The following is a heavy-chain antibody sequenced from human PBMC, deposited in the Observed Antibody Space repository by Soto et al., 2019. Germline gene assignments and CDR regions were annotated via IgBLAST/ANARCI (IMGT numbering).Heavy chain of an antibody. CDR3: ARQNKYYYDSSGYPDY. Sequence: SETLSLTCSVSGDSTSSSTYYWGWIRQPPGKGLEWIGTVYYTGSTFYNPSLKSRVTISVNTSKNQFSLRLSSVTAPDTAVYYCARQNKYYYDSSGYPDYWGQGTLVTVSS. J-gene: IGHJ4*02. V-gene: IGHV4-39*01. CDR1: GDSTSSSTYY. CDR2: VYYTGST. D-gene: IGHD3-22*01.